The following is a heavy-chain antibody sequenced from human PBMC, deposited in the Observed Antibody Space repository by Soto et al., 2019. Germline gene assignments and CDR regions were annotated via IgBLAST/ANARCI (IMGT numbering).Heavy chain of an antibody. D-gene: IGHD7-27*01. V-gene: IGHV3-43*02. CDR3: AKDPNWGSYYFDY. Sequence: GGSLRLSCAASGFTFDDYAMHWVRQAPGKGLEWVSLISGDGGNTYYADSVKGRFTISRDHSKNSLYLQMNSLRTEDTALYYCAKDPNWGSYYFDYWGQGTLVTVSS. J-gene: IGHJ4*02. CDR2: ISGDGGNT. CDR1: GFTFDDYA.